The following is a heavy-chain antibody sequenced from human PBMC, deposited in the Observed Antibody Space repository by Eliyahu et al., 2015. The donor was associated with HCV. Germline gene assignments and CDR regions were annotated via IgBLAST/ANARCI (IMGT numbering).Heavy chain of an antibody. CDR3: ADVGTGGDN. CDR2: IRHRAASYTT. J-gene: IGHJ4*02. D-gene: IGHD7-27*01. Sequence: EVXLVESGGGLVQPGGSLRLSCAASGFSFSDHYMDWXRQAPGKGLEWXAHIRHRAASYTTEYAASVKGRFTISRDDSKNSLYLQMNSLQTEDTAVYYCADVGTGGDNWGQGTLVTVSS. CDR1: GFSFSDHY. V-gene: IGHV3-72*01.